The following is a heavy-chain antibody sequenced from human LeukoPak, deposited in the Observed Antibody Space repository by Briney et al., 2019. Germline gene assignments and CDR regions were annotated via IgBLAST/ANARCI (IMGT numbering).Heavy chain of an antibody. V-gene: IGHV3-48*03. J-gene: IGHJ4*02. Sequence: GGSLRLSCEDSGFTFRSYEMNWVRQAPGKGLEWIAYLSSSGSAFSYADSVKGRFTIARDSAKNSVYLEMNSLRADDTAVYYCARSARLMKGVVEVTALDDGGQGTLVTVSS. CDR1: GFTFRSYE. CDR2: LSSSGSAF. CDR3: ARSARLMKGVVEVTALDD. D-gene: IGHD3-3*01.